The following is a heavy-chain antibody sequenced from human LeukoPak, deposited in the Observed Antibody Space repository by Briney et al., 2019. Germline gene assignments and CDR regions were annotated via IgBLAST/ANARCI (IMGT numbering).Heavy chain of an antibody. D-gene: IGHD4-11*01. CDR1: GFTFSSYA. J-gene: IGHJ4*02. CDR2: ISGSGGGT. Sequence: GGSLRLSCAASGFTFSSYAMSWVRQAPGKGLEWVSAISGSGGGTYYADSVKGRFTISRDNSKNTLYLQMNSLRAEDTAVYYRAKTTTVISRYFDYWGQGTLVTVSS. CDR3: AKTTTVISRYFDY. V-gene: IGHV3-23*01.